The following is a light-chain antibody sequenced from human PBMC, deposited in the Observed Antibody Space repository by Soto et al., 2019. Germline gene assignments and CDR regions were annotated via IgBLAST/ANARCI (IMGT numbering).Light chain of an antibody. CDR2: LGS. J-gene: IGKJ3*01. V-gene: IGKV2-28*01. CDR1: QSLLHSNGYNY. Sequence: DIVMTQSPLSLPVTPGEPASISCRSSQSLLHSNGYNYLDWYLQKPVQSPQLLIYLGSNRASGVPDRFSGSGSGTDFTLTISRVEAEDVGVYYCMQALQTPFTFGPGTKVDIK. CDR3: MQALQTPFT.